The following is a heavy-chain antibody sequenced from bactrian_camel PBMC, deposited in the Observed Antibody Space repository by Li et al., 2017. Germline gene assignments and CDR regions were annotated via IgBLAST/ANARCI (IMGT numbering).Heavy chain of an antibody. J-gene: IGHJ6*01. CDR3: AADRGYGLDCDDASGY. Sequence: VQLVESGGDSVQAGGSLRLSCTASGYTEWPFCFGWFRQGAGTQREGVAGIDSSGGVTYGKSVKGRFTISEDAAKKAVYLDMNSLKPEDTGVYYCAADRGYGLDCDDASGYWGQGTQVTVS. CDR1: GYTEWPFC. D-gene: IGHD3*01. CDR2: IDSSGGVT. V-gene: IGHV3S63*01.